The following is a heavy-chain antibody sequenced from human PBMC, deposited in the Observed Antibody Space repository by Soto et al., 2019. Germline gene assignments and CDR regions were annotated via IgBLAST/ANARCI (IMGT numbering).Heavy chain of an antibody. J-gene: IGHJ4*02. Sequence: QALALPFAISGDSVSSNSAAWNLIRHSPSRGLEWLGRTYYRSKWYNDYAVSVKSRITINPDTSKNQFSLQLNSVTPEDTAVYYCARVIAVAGLDIFDYWGQGALVTVSS. CDR1: GDSVSSNSAA. V-gene: IGHV6-1*01. D-gene: IGHD6-19*01. CDR2: TYYRSKWYN. CDR3: ARVIAVAGLDIFDY.